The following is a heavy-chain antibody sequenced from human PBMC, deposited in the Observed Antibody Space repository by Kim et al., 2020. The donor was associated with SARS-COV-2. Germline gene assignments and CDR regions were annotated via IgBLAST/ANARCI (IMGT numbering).Heavy chain of an antibody. CDR3: AGGRVPAVTAYYYYYGMDV. CDR1: GYTFTSYY. Sequence: ASVKVSCKASGYTFTSYYMHWVRQAPGQGLEWMGIINPSGGSTSYAQKFQGRVTMTRDTSTSTVYMELSSLRSEDTAVYYCAGGRVPAVTAYYYYYGMDVWGQGTTVTVSS. J-gene: IGHJ6*02. D-gene: IGHD2-2*01. CDR2: INPSGGST. V-gene: IGHV1-46*01.